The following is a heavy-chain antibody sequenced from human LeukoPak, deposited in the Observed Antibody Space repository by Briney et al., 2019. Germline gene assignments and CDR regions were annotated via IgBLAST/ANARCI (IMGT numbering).Heavy chain of an antibody. D-gene: IGHD3-16*02. J-gene: IGHJ4*02. CDR1: GYTFTTYH. Sequence: ASVKVSCKASGYTFTTYHIHWVRQAPGQGLEWMGVINPSGGGTSYAQKFQDRVTMTRDTSTSTAYMDLSSLRSEDTAVYYCARGLGSYPEIPLDYWGQGTLVTVSS. V-gene: IGHV1-46*01. CDR3: ARGLGSYPEIPLDY. CDR2: INPSGGGT.